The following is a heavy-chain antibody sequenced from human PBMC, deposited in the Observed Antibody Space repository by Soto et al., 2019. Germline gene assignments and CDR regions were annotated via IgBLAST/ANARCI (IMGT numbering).Heavy chain of an antibody. CDR3: ARSGVYSGSYLDAFDI. CDR2: IYYSGST. Sequence: PSETLSLTCTVCGGSISSGDYYWSWIRQPPGKGLEWIGYIYYSGSTYYNPSLKSRVTISVDTSKNQFSLKLSSVTAADTAVYYCARSGVYSGSYLDAFDIWGQGTMDTVSS. CDR1: GGSISSGDYY. D-gene: IGHD1-26*01. J-gene: IGHJ3*02. V-gene: IGHV4-30-4*01.